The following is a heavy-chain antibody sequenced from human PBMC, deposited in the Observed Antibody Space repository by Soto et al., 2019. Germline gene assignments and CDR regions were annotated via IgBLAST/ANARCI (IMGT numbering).Heavy chain of an antibody. J-gene: IGHJ3*01. CDR1: GFTFNTYW. Sequence: EVQLVESGGGLVQPGGSLRLSCAASGFTFNTYWMSWVRQAPGKGLEWVANIRQDGSETYYVDSVKGRFTLSRDNVKNSLHLQMNSLRAEVTAVYYCARGDFYDSSGSFADAFDVWGQGTMVTVSS. CDR3: ARGDFYDSSGSFADAFDV. V-gene: IGHV3-7*05. D-gene: IGHD3-22*01. CDR2: IRQDGSET.